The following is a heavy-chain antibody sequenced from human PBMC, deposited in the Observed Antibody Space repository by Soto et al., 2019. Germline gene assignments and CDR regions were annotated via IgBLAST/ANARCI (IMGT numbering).Heavy chain of an antibody. Sequence: QVQLVESGGGVVQPGRSLRLSCAASGFTFSSYAMHWVRQAPGKGLEWVAVISYDGSNKYYADSVKGRFTISRDNSKNTLYLQMNSLRAEDTAVYYWARDPSKREGSWYPGWFDPWGQGTLVTVSS. CDR3: ARDPSKREGSWYPGWFDP. J-gene: IGHJ5*02. V-gene: IGHV3-30-3*01. D-gene: IGHD6-13*01. CDR2: ISYDGSNK. CDR1: GFTFSSYA.